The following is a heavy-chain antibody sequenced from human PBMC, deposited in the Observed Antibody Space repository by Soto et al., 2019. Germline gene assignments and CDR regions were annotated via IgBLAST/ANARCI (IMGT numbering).Heavy chain of an antibody. CDR3: ARDQDIVVVVAAPYHLYDAFDI. CDR2: ISSSSSYI. J-gene: IGHJ3*02. V-gene: IGHV3-21*01. Sequence: GGSLRLSCAASGFTFSSYSMNWVRQAPGKGLEWVSSISSSSSYIYYADSVKGRFTISRDNAKNSLYLQMNSLRAEDTAVYYCARDQDIVVVVAAPYHLYDAFDIWGQGTMVTVSS. D-gene: IGHD2-15*01. CDR1: GFTFSSYS.